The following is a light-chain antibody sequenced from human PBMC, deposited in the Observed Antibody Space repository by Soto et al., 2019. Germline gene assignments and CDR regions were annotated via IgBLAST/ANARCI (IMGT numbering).Light chain of an antibody. CDR2: DVS. V-gene: IGLV2-14*01. Sequence: QSVLTQPASVSGSPGQSITISCTGTSSDVGGYNYVSWYQQHPGKAPKLMISDVSNRPSGVANRFSGSKSANTASLTISGLQAEDDTDYYCSSNTSNINIVVLGGGTKRTFL. J-gene: IGLJ2*01. CDR1: SSDVGGYNY. CDR3: SSNTSNINIVV.